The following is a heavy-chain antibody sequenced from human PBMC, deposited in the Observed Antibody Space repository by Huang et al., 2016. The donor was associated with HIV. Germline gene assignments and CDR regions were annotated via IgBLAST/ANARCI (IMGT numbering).Heavy chain of an antibody. D-gene: IGHD3-9*01. Sequence: QVQLVQSRAEVKKPGASVKVSCTVSEYTLTEFSIHWVRKPPGKGLEWMGGFDPEIGETIYAQKFKGRVTMTEETSTETAFMELSGLRPEDTAVYYCATGFDVFFDFWGQGTLVTVSS. CDR1: EYTLTEFS. V-gene: IGHV1-24*01. CDR3: ATGFDVFFDF. CDR2: FDPEIGET. J-gene: IGHJ4*02.